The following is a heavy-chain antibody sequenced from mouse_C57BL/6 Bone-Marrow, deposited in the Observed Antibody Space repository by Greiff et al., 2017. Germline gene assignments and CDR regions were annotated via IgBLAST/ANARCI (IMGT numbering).Heavy chain of an antibody. CDR3: SLATVVATDY. CDR2: ISYDGSN. V-gene: IGHV3-6*01. Sequence: EVQVVESGPGLVKPSQSLSLTCSVTGYSITSGYYWNWIRQFPGNKLEWMGYISYDGSNNYNPSLKNRISITRDTSKNQFFLKLNSVTTEDTATYYCSLATVVATDYWGQGTTLTVSS. D-gene: IGHD1-1*01. J-gene: IGHJ2*01. CDR1: GYSITSGYY.